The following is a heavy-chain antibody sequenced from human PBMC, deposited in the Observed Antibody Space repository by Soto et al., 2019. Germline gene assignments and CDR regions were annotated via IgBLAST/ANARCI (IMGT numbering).Heavy chain of an antibody. J-gene: IGHJ4*02. CDR2: ISGSGGST. V-gene: IGHV3-23*01. CDR1: GFPFSSYA. D-gene: IGHD6-19*01. CDR3: AKDRSYSSGWYPY. Sequence: GGSLRLSCAASGFPFSSYAMSWVRQAPGKGLEWVSAISGSGGSTYYADSVKGRFTISRDNSKNTLYLQMNSLRAEDTAVYYCAKDRSYSSGWYPYWGQGTLVTVSS.